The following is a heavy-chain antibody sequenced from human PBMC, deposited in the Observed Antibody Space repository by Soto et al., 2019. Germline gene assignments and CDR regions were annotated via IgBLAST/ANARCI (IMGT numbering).Heavy chain of an antibody. CDR1: GHTFTGYY. D-gene: IGHD6-19*01. V-gene: IGHV1-2*02. J-gene: IGHJ4*02. CDR3: AWSAVAAHFDY. CDR2: INPNGRGT. Sequence: QVQLVQSGAEVKKPGASVKVSCKASGHTFTGYYIHWVRQAPGQGLEWMGWINPNGRGTNYAQKFQGRVTMTRDTSIGTAYMELSRLRSDDTAVYYCAWSAVAAHFDYWGQGTLVTVSS.